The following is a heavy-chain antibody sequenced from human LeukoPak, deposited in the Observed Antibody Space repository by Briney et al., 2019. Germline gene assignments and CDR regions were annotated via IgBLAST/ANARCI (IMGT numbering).Heavy chain of an antibody. D-gene: IGHD3-22*01. J-gene: IGHJ4*02. V-gene: IGHV4-31*03. CDR3: ARHVYDSSGYYVMGD. CDR1: GGSISSGGYY. Sequence: SETLSLTCTVSGGSISSGGYYWSWTRQHPGKGLEWIGYIYYSGSTYYNPSLKSRVTISVDTSKNQFSLKLSSVTAADTAVYYCARHVYDSSGYYVMGDWGQGTLVTVSS. CDR2: IYYSGST.